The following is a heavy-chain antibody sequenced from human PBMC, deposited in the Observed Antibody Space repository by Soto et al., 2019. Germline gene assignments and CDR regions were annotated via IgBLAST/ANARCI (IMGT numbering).Heavy chain of an antibody. CDR3: ARPLGYCSGGSCSFSYYMDV. D-gene: IGHD2-15*01. Sequence: ASVKVSCKASGYTFTSYGISWVRQAPGQGLEWMGWISAYNGNTNYAQKLQGRVTMTTDTSTSTAYMELRSLRSDDTAVYYCARPLGYCSGGSCSFSYYMDVWGKGTTVTVSS. V-gene: IGHV1-18*01. CDR2: ISAYNGNT. CDR1: GYTFTSYG. J-gene: IGHJ6*03.